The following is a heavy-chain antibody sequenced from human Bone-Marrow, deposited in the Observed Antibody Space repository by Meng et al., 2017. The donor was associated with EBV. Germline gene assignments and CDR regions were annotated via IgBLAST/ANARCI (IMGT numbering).Heavy chain of an antibody. CDR2: INHSGST. Sequence: QGKRQQWGAGPLKPSETLSLTCAVYGGSFSGYYWSWIRQPPGKGLEWIGEINHSGSTNYNPSLKSRVTISVDTSKNQFSLKLSSVTAADTAVYYCARPPTGRGSYLDYWGQGTLVTVSS. D-gene: IGHD3-16*01. J-gene: IGHJ4*02. CDR3: ARPPTGRGSYLDY. V-gene: IGHV4-34*01. CDR1: GGSFSGYY.